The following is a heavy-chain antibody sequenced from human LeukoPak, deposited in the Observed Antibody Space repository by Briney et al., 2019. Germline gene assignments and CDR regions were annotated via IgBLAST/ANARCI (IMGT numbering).Heavy chain of an antibody. V-gene: IGHV3-53*01. Sequence: GGSLRLSCAASGFNVSSNYMSWVRQAPGKVLEWVSVIYSGGSTYYADSVKGRFTISRDNAKNTLYLQMNSLRAEDTAVYYCAREAVGATGFDYWGQGTLVTVSS. D-gene: IGHD1-26*01. CDR2: IYSGGST. CDR3: AREAVGATGFDY. J-gene: IGHJ4*02. CDR1: GFNVSSNY.